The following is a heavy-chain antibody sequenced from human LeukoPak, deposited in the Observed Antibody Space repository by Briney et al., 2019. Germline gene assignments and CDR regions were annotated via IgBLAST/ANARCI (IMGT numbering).Heavy chain of an antibody. J-gene: IGHJ3*02. D-gene: IGHD1-7*01. Sequence: GGSLRLSCAASGFTFSSYSMNWVRQAPGKGLEGVSSISSSSSYIYYAGSVKGRFTISRDNAKNSLDLQMNSLRAEDTAVYSCGRDFGLTGTKRSFDIWGQGTMVTVSS. V-gene: IGHV3-21*04. CDR1: GFTFSSYS. CDR3: GRDFGLTGTKRSFDI. CDR2: ISSSSSYI.